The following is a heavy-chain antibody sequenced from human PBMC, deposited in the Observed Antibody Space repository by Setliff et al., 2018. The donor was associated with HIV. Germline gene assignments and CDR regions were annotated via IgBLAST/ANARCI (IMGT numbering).Heavy chain of an antibody. V-gene: IGHV1-3*01. J-gene: IGHJ3*01. CDR2: INAGNGNT. Sequence: ASVKVSCKASGYTFSRYAMHWVRQAPGQGLEWMGWINAGNGNTKYSQKFQGRVSIARDTSASTAYMELRSLGSDDTAVYYCARSIRTGSIYGSDAFDLWGQGTMVTVSS. CDR3: ARSIRTGSIYGSDAFDL. D-gene: IGHD3-9*01. CDR1: GYTFSRYA.